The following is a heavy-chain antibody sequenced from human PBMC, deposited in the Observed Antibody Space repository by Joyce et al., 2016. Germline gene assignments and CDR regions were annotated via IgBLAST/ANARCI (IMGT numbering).Heavy chain of an antibody. CDR1: GYSFTSYW. Sequence: EVQLVQSGGEVKKPGESLKISCKGVGYSFTSYWLGWGRQMPWKGLELMGIINPEDSDTRYSPSFQGQVTISVDRSIKTAHLRWGSLRASDTAIYYCARSAVRGTLSPFFDYWGQGSLVTVSS. J-gene: IGHJ4*02. CDR3: ARSAVRGTLSPFFDY. D-gene: IGHD3-16*01. V-gene: IGHV5-51*01. CDR2: INPEDSDT.